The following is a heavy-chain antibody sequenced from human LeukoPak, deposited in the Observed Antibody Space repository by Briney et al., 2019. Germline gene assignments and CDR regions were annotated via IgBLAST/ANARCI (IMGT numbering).Heavy chain of an antibody. CDR1: GFTFSNYN. V-gene: IGHV3-21*01. D-gene: IGHD3-16*01. Sequence: GGSLRLSCAAASGFTFSNYNMNWVRRAPGKGLEWVSSISSSSSYIYYADSVKGRFTISRDNANNSLYLQMNSLRAEDTTVYYCARGDSGGMDYWGQGTLVTVSS. CDR3: ARGDSGGMDY. J-gene: IGHJ4*02. CDR2: ISSSSSYI.